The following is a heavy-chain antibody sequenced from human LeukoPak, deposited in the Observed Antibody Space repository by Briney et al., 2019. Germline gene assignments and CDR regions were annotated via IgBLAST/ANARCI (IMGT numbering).Heavy chain of an antibody. J-gene: IGHJ6*03. CDR2: IYYSGST. V-gene: IGHV4-59*01. D-gene: IGHD2-15*01. CDR1: GGSISSYY. Sequence: PSETLSLTCTVSGGSISSYYWSWIRQPPGKGLEWIGYIYYSGSTNYNPSLKSRVTISVDTSKNQFSLKLSSVTAADTAVYYCARVRVVAATLFYYYYMDVWGKGTTVTISS. CDR3: ARVRVVAATLFYYYYMDV.